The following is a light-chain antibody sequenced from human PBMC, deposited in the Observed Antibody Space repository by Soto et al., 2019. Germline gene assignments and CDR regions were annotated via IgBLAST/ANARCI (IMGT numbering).Light chain of an antibody. CDR3: AAWDDTLNRYV. Sequence: QSLLTQPPSASETPGQTVSISCSGSNSNIASNTVNWYQHLPGTAPKLLIYYNNQRPSGVPDRFSGSKSGTSASLAISGLQSEDESDYYCAAWDDTLNRYVVGTGTKVTV. J-gene: IGLJ1*01. V-gene: IGLV1-44*01. CDR1: NSNIASNT. CDR2: YNN.